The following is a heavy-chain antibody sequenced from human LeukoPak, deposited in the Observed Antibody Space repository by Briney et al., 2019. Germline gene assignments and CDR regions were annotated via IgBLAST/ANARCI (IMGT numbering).Heavy chain of an antibody. V-gene: IGHV3-23*01. CDR2: ISGSGGST. D-gene: IGHD5-24*01. CDR3: ARDRFRGGGYNYGRDGAFDI. J-gene: IGHJ3*02. CDR1: GFSFSGYG. Sequence: GGTLRLSCAASGFSFSGYGMSWVRQAPGKGLEWVSAISGSGGSTYYADSVKGRFTISRDNSKNTLYLQMSSVRAEDTAVYYCARDRFRGGGYNYGRDGAFDIWGQGTMVTVSS.